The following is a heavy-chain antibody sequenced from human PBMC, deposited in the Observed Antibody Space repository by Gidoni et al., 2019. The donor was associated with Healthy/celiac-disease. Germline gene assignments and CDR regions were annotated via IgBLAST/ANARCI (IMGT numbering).Heavy chain of an antibody. J-gene: IGHJ4*02. CDR2: IYWDDDK. CDR3: AHGITYSSSWYNGQSYYFDY. CDR1: GFSLSTSGVG. Sequence: QITLKESGPTLVKPTQTLTLTCTFSGFSLSTSGVGVGWIRQPPGKALEWLALIYWDDDKRYSPSLKSRLTITKDTSKNQVVLTMTNMDPVDTATYYCAHGITYSSSWYNGQSYYFDYWGQGTLVTVSS. D-gene: IGHD6-13*01. V-gene: IGHV2-5*02.